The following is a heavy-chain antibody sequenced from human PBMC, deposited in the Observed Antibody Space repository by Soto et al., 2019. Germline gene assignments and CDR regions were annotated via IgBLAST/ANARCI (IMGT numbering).Heavy chain of an antibody. CDR3: AKDLQKDFWSGYYYYYYYMDV. J-gene: IGHJ6*03. Sequence: GGSLRLSCAASGFTFSSYSMNWVRQAPGKGLEWVSSISSSSSYIYYADSVKGRFTISRDNAKNSLYLQMNSLRAEDTAVYYCAKDLQKDFWSGYYYYYYYMDVWGKGTTVTVSS. D-gene: IGHD3-3*01. V-gene: IGHV3-21*04. CDR1: GFTFSSYS. CDR2: ISSSSSYI.